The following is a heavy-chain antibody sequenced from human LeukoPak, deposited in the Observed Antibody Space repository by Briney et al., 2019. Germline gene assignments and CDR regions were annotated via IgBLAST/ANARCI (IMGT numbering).Heavy chain of an antibody. CDR2: INPSGGST. D-gene: IGHD4-23*01. CDR1: GYTFTSYY. V-gene: IGHV1-46*01. CDR3: TRSTKVVSRTFDY. J-gene: IGHJ4*02. Sequence: ASVKVSCKASGYTFTSYYMHWVRQAPGQGLEWMGIINPSGGSTSYAQKFQGRVTMTRDTSTSTAYMELSSLTSEDTAVYYCTRSTKVVSRTFDYWGQGTLVTVSS.